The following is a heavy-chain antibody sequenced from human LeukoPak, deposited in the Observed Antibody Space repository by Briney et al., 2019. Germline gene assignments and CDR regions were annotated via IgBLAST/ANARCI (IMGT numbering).Heavy chain of an antibody. D-gene: IGHD2-8*01. CDR2: IWSDGYNK. CDR1: GFTFSAYG. V-gene: IGHV3-33*01. CDR3: ARKKRAANGGTMATFDI. J-gene: IGHJ3*02. Sequence: GRSLRLSCAASGFTFSAYGMHWVRQAPGKGLEWVAVIWSDGYNKYYADSVQGRFTISRDSSQHTLSLQMDSLRVEDTALYYCARKKRAANGGTMATFDIWGQGAMVTVSS.